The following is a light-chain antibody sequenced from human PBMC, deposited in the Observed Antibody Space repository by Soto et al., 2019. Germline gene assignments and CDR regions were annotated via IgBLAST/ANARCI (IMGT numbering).Light chain of an antibody. V-gene: IGLV2-14*01. CDR1: SSDVGFYNY. J-gene: IGLJ3*02. Sequence: QSVLTQPASVSGSPGQSITISCSGTSSDVGFYNYVSWFQQYPGKAPKLMIFEVTNRPSGVSDRFSGSKSDNPASLTISGLQADDEADYFCTSYTTSSTWVFGGGTKLTVL. CDR3: TSYTTSSTWV. CDR2: EVT.